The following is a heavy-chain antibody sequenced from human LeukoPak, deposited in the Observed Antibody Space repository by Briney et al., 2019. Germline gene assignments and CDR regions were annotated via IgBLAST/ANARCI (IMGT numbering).Heavy chain of an antibody. J-gene: IGHJ4*02. V-gene: IGHV1-69*04. Sequence: SVKVSFKASGGTFSSYTISWVRQAPGQGLEWMGRIIPILGIANYAQKFQGRVTITADKSTSTAYMELSSLRSEDTAVYYCARETYRLGELLADYWGQGTLVTVSS. CDR1: GGTFSSYT. CDR2: IIPILGIA. D-gene: IGHD3-10*01. CDR3: ARETYRLGELLADY.